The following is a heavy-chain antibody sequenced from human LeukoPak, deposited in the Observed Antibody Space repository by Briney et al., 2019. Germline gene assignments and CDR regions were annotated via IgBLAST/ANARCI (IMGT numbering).Heavy chain of an antibody. Sequence: PEGSLRLSCAASGFTFSDYYMSWVRQAPGKGLEWVSYISSSGSNVYYADSVKGRFTISRDNAKNSLYLQMNSLRAEDTAVYYCARYGYCTSTSCYKFPDYWGQGTLVTVSS. CDR1: GFTFSDYY. J-gene: IGHJ4*02. D-gene: IGHD2-2*02. CDR2: ISSSGSNV. V-gene: IGHV3-11*01. CDR3: ARYGYCTSTSCYKFPDY.